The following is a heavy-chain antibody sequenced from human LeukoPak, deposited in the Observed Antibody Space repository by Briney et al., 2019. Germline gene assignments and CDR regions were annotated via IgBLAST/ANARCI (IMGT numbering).Heavy chain of an antibody. J-gene: IGHJ4*02. Sequence: GGSLRLSCAASGFTFSSYEMNWVRQAPGKGLEWVSYISSSGSTIYYADSVKGRFTISRDNAKNSLYLQMNSLRAEDTAVYYCARGQSFDWLTHEYWGQGTLVTVSS. D-gene: IGHD3-9*01. CDR3: ARGQSFDWLTHEY. CDR1: GFTFSSYE. V-gene: IGHV3-48*03. CDR2: ISSSGSTI.